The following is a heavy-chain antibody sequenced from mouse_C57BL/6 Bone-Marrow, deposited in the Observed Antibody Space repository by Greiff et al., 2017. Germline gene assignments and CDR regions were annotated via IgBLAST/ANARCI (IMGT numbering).Heavy chain of an antibody. CDR2: IYPGDGDT. V-gene: IGHV1-80*01. Sequence: QVQLQQSGAELVKPGASVKISCKASGYAFSSYWMNWVKQRPGKGLEWIGQIYPGDGDTNYNGKFKGKATLTADKSSSTAYMQLSSLTSEDSAVYFGARDYGSSYEGWFAYWGQGTLVTVSA. CDR1: GYAFSSYW. D-gene: IGHD1-1*01. J-gene: IGHJ3*01. CDR3: ARDYGSSYEGWFAY.